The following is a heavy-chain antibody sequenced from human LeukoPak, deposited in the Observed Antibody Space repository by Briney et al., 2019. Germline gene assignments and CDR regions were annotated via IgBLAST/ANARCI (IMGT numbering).Heavy chain of an antibody. V-gene: IGHV3-21*01. D-gene: IGHD2-15*01. CDR2: ISSSSSYI. Sequence: GGSLRLSCAASGFTVSSYSMNWVRQAPGKGLEWVSSISSSSSYIYYADSVKGRFTISRDNAKNSLYLQMNSLRAEDTAVYYCASFRVTYSTRYGMDVWGQGTTVTVSS. CDR1: GFTVSSYS. CDR3: ASFRVTYSTRYGMDV. J-gene: IGHJ6*02.